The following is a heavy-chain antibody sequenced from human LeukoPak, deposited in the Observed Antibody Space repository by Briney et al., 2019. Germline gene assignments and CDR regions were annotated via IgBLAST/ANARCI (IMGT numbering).Heavy chain of an antibody. CDR2: FYNSGST. Sequence: PSETLSLTCTVSGGSISGTVYYWGWIRQPPGKGLEWIGSFYNSGSTYSNPSLKSRVIISVDTSKNQFSLKLSSVTAADTAVYYCARDSNSYGGPMAFDIWGQGTMVTVSS. D-gene: IGHD5-18*01. V-gene: IGHV4-39*07. CDR3: ARDSNSYGGPMAFDI. J-gene: IGHJ3*02. CDR1: GGSISGTVYY.